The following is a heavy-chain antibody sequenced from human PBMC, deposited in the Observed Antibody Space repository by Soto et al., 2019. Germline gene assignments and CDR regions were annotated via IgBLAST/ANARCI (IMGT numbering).Heavy chain of an antibody. J-gene: IGHJ5*02. Sequence: SETLSLTCTVSGGSISSGDYYWSWIRQPPGKGLEWIGYIYYSGSTYYNPSLKSRVTISVETSKNQFSLKLSSVTAADTAVYYCARYKPGGSFEFSALNWFDPWGQGTLVTVSS. CDR3: ARYKPGGSFEFSALNWFDP. CDR2: IYYSGST. D-gene: IGHD3-10*01. V-gene: IGHV4-30-4*01. CDR1: GGSISSGDYY.